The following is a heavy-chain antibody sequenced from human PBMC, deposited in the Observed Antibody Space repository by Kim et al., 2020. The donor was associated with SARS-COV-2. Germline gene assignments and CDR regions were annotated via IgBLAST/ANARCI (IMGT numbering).Heavy chain of an antibody. J-gene: IGHJ4*02. CDR3: LGGFYFDY. CDR2: GNGTT. D-gene: IGHD3-16*01. Sequence: GNGTTIYAQKFQGSVTFTTDTSASTAYMELSFLRSEDSAVYYCLGGFYFDYWGQGTLVTVSS. V-gene: IGHV1-3*01.